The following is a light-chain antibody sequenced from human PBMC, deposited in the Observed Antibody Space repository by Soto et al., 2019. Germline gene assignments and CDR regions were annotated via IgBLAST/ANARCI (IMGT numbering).Light chain of an antibody. J-gene: IGKJ1*01. CDR2: GAS. Sequence: EIVMTQSPATLSVSPGERATLSCRASQSFSSNFLAWYQQKPGQTPRLLIYGASNRATGIPDRFSGSGSGTDFTLTISRLEPEDFAVYYCQQYDSSPRTFGQGTKVDIK. CDR3: QQYDSSPRT. V-gene: IGKV3-20*01. CDR1: QSFSSNF.